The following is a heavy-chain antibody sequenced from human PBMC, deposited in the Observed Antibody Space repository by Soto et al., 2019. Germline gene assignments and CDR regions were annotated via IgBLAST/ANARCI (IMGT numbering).Heavy chain of an antibody. CDR2: IYSSGNT. D-gene: IGHD2-2*01. Sequence: ERLCVTCRVSGGTISGYYWTWIRQPAGKGLEWIGRIYSSGNTKYNPSLQSRVTMSLDTSNNQFSLRLTSVTAADTAVYYCARGQRFSDWFDPWGQGTLVTVYS. CDR3: ARGQRFSDWFDP. J-gene: IGHJ5*02. CDR1: GGTISGYY. V-gene: IGHV4-4*07.